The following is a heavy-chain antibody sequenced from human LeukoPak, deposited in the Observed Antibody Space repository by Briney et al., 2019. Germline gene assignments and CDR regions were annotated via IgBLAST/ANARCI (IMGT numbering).Heavy chain of an antibody. Sequence: SVKVSCKASGGTFSSYAISWVRQAPGQGLEWMGGIIPIFGTANYAQKFQGRVTITTDESTSTAYMELSSLRSEDTAVYYCARVSPYGSGWYGCYFDYWGQGTLVTVSS. CDR2: IIPIFGTA. J-gene: IGHJ4*02. V-gene: IGHV1-69*05. CDR3: ARVSPYGSGWYGCYFDY. D-gene: IGHD6-19*01. CDR1: GGTFSSYA.